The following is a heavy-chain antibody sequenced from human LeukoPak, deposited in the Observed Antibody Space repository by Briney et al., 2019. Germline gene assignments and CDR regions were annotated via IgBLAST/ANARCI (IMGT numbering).Heavy chain of an antibody. J-gene: IGHJ4*02. V-gene: IGHV4-34*01. Sequence: PSETLSLTCAVYGGSFSGYYWSWIRQPPGKGLEWIGEINHSGSTNYNPSLKSRVTISVDTSKNQFSLKLSSVTAADTAVYYCARNSYAHWYFDYWGQGTLVTVSS. CDR3: ARNSYAHWYFDY. CDR2: INHSGST. D-gene: IGHD5-18*01. CDR1: GGSFSGYY.